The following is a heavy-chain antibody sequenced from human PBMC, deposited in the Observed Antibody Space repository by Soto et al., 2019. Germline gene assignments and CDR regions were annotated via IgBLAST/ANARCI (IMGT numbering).Heavy chain of an antibody. CDR2: IIPIFGTA. J-gene: IGHJ4*02. CDR1: GGTFSSYA. D-gene: IGHD5-18*01. Sequence: ASVKVSCEASGGTFSSYAISWVRQAPGQGLEWMGGIIPIFGTANYAQKFQGRVTITADKSTSTAYMELSSLRSEDTAVYYCARGKPLNAAMVPYYFDYWGQGTLVTVSS. V-gene: IGHV1-69*06. CDR3: ARGKPLNAAMVPYYFDY.